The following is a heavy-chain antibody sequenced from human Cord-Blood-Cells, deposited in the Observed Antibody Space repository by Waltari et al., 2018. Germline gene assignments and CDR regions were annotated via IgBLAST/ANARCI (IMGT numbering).Heavy chain of an antibody. V-gene: IGHV1-8*03. D-gene: IGHD6-6*01. CDR1: GYTFTTYD. CDR3: ARVKGGSSSDY. Sequence: QVQLVQSGAEVKKPGAYLKVSCQASGYTFTTYDNNSGRQATGQGLEWMGWMNPNSGNTGYAQKFQGRVTITRNTSISTAYMELSSLRSEDTAVYYCARVKGGSSSDYWGQGTLVTVSS. CDR2: MNPNSGNT. J-gene: IGHJ4*02.